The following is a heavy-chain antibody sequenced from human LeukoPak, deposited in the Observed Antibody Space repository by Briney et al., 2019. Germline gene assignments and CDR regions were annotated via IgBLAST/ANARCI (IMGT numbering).Heavy chain of an antibody. CDR1: GFTFSSYA. CDR3: ARGYCSGGSCYYDY. V-gene: IGHV3-23*01. Sequence: GGSLRLSCAASGFTFSSYAMSWVRQAPGKGLEWVSAISGSGGSTYYADSVKGRFTISRDNSKNTLYLQMNSLRAEDTAVYYCARGYCSGGSCYYDYWGQGTLVTVSS. D-gene: IGHD2-15*01. CDR2: ISGSGGST. J-gene: IGHJ4*02.